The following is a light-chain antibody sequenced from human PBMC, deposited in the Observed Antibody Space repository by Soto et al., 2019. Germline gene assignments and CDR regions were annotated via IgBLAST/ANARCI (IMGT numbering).Light chain of an antibody. CDR3: QQSYGIPYN. Sequence: DIQLTQSPSSLSASVGDRVTMTCRASQDISTYLNWYHQGPGKAPKLLISSISRLQGVVPSRFSGRGSGTDFTLTSNRPQNAALGTYFWQQSYGIPYNFGQGTKLEI. CDR2: SIS. CDR1: QDISTY. V-gene: IGKV1-39*01. J-gene: IGKJ2*01.